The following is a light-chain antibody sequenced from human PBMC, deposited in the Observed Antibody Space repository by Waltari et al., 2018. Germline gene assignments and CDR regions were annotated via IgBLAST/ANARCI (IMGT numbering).Light chain of an antibody. J-gene: IGKJ2*02. CDR3: LQYNNYPCT. CDR2: FAT. Sequence: TQYTSSLHASAVDRVTITYRANQHIDTYLNWYQQTPGKPPNPLIYFATSLDSRVPSRFSGSGSGTDFTLTISSLQHEDFATYYCLQYNNYPCTFGQGTKVEIE. V-gene: IGKV1D-13*01. CDR1: QHIDTY.